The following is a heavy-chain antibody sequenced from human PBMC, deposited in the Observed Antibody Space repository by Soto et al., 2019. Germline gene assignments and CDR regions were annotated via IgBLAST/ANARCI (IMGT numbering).Heavy chain of an antibody. CDR3: VKSRGVELSSLDAFDI. CDR2: ISGSGGST. J-gene: IGHJ3*02. V-gene: IGHV3-23*01. D-gene: IGHD3-16*02. Sequence: GGSLRLSCAASGFTFSSYAMNWVRQAPGKGLEWVSGISGSGGSTYYADSVKGRLTISRDNSKNTLYLQMSSLRAEDTAVYYCVKSRGVELSSLDAFDIWGQGTMVTVSS. CDR1: GFTFSSYA.